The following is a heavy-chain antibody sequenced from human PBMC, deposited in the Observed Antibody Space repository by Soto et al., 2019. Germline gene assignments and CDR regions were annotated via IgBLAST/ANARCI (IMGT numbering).Heavy chain of an antibody. CDR3: ARADSNYVDWFDP. V-gene: IGHV1-69*02. CDR1: GGTFSSYT. J-gene: IGHJ5*02. CDR2: IIPILGIA. Sequence: SVKVSCKASGGTFSSYTISWVRQAPGQGLEWMGRIIPILGIANYAQKFQGRVTITADKSTSTAYMELSSLRSEDTAVYYCARADSNYVDWFDPWGQGTLVTVSS. D-gene: IGHD4-4*01.